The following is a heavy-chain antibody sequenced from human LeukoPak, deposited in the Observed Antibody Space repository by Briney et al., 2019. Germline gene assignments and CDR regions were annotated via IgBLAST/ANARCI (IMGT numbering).Heavy chain of an antibody. D-gene: IGHD2-21*02. Sequence: GGSLRLSCAASGFTLSSYWMSWVRQAPGKGLEWVANIKQDGSEKYYVDSVKGRFTISRDNCKNSLYLQMNSLRAEDTAVYYCAKDARAYCGGDCYPRGDYWGQGTLVTVSS. J-gene: IGHJ4*02. V-gene: IGHV3-7*01. CDR2: IKQDGSEK. CDR3: AKDARAYCGGDCYPRGDY. CDR1: GFTLSSYW.